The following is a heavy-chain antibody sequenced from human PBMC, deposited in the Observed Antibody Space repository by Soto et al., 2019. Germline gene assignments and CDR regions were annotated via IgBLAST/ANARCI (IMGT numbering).Heavy chain of an antibody. Sequence: PGGSLRLSCAASGFTFSDYYMSWILQAPWKGLEWVSYISSSGSTIYYADSVKGRFTISRDNAKNSLYLQMNSLRAEDTAVYYCARDLGSWDFWSGYYSLVGAFDIWGQGTMVTVSS. CDR3: ARDLGSWDFWSGYYSLVGAFDI. CDR1: GFTFSDYY. J-gene: IGHJ3*02. D-gene: IGHD3-3*01. CDR2: ISSSGSTI. V-gene: IGHV3-11*01.